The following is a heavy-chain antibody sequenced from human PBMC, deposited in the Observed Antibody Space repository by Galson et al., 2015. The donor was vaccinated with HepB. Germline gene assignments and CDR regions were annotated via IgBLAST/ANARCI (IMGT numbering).Heavy chain of an antibody. V-gene: IGHV3-49*03. D-gene: IGHD3-10*01. J-gene: IGHJ3*02. CDR2: IRSKAFGGTT. Sequence: SLRLSCAASGFIFSHYAMSWFRQAPGKGLEWVGFIRSKAFGGTTEYGASVKGTITISRDDSKSIAYLQMNSLDTEDTAVYYCSRGRGLGHHDPFHIWGQGTKVTVSS. CDR3: SRGRGLGHHDPFHI. CDR1: GFIFSHYA.